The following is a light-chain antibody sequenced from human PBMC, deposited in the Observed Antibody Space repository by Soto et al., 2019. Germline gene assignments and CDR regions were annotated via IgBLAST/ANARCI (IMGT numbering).Light chain of an antibody. CDR2: GAS. CDR1: ESVSSN. Sequence: EIVMTQSPATLSVSPGERATLSCRASESVSSNLAWYQQKPGQAPRLLLYGASTRATGIPARFSGSGSETEFTLTISSLQSEDFAVYYCQQYNNWPPWTFGQGTKVEIK. J-gene: IGKJ1*01. CDR3: QQYNNWPPWT. V-gene: IGKV3-15*01.